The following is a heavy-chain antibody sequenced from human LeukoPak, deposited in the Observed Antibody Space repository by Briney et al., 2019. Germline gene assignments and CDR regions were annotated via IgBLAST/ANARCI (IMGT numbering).Heavy chain of an antibody. CDR3: ARQVLPAALDY. CDR2: IIPIFGTA. V-gene: IGHV1-69*15. CDR1: GGTFSSYA. J-gene: IGHJ4*02. Sequence: SVKVSCKASGGTFSSYAINWVRQAPGQGLEWMGRIIPIFGTANYAQKFQGRVTITSDESTSTAYMELSSLRSEDTALYYCARQVLPAALDYWGQGTQLTVSS.